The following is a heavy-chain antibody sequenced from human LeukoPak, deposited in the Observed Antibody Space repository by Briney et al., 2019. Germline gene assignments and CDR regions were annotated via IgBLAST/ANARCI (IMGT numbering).Heavy chain of an antibody. CDR3: ASLGVGNWFDP. V-gene: IGHV4-59*01. CDR2: IYDSGST. CDR1: GGSISSYY. D-gene: IGHD3-16*01. Sequence: PSETLSLTCTVSGGSISSYYWSWIRQPPGKGLEWIGYIYDSGSTNYNPSLKSRVTISVDTSKNQFSLKLSSVTAADTAVYYCASLGVGNWFDPWGQGTLVTVSS. J-gene: IGHJ5*02.